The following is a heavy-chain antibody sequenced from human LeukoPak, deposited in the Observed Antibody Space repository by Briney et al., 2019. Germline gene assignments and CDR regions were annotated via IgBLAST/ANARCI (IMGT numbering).Heavy chain of an antibody. CDR2: IYDSGT. J-gene: IGHJ5*02. CDR3: ARQGPTAAGVGVFDP. V-gene: IGHV4-59*08. D-gene: IGHD6-13*01. CDR1: GGSISSYY. Sequence: PSETLSPTCTVSGGSISSYYWSWIRQPPGKGLEWIGYIYDSGTNYNPSLKSRVTISVDMSKNQFSLKLSSVTAADTAVYYCARQGPTAAGVGVFDPWGQGTLVTVSS.